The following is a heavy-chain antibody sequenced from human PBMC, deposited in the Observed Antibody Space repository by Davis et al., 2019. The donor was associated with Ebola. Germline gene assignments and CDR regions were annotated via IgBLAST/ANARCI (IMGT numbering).Heavy chain of an antibody. J-gene: IGHJ4*02. CDR2: INSDGSST. Sequence: GVLKISCVASGFTFSSYVMGWVRQAPGKGLVWVSRINSDGSSTSYADSVKGRFTISRDNAKNTLYLQMNSLRAEDTAVYYCARGGFDYWGQGTLVTVSS. CDR1: GFTFSSYV. V-gene: IGHV3-74*01. CDR3: ARGGFDY.